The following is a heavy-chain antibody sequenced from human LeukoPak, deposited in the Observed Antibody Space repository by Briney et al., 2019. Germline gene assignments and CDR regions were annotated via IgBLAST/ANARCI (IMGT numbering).Heavy chain of an antibody. Sequence: GGSLRLSCAASGFTFSSYWMSWVRQAPGKWLEWVANIKQDGSEKYYVDSVKGRFTISRDNAKNSLYLQMNSLRAEDTAVYYCAELGITMIGGVWGKGTTVTISS. CDR3: AELGITMIGGV. D-gene: IGHD3-10*02. CDR1: GFTFSSYW. CDR2: IKQDGSEK. J-gene: IGHJ6*04. V-gene: IGHV3-7*01.